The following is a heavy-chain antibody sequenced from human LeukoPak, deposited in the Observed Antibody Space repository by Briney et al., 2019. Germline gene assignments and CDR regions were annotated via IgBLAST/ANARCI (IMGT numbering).Heavy chain of an antibody. Sequence: ASVKVSCKASGYTFTGYYVHWVRQAPGQGLEWMGWINPNSGGTNYAQKFQGRVTMTRDTSISTAYMELSRLRSDDTAVYYCARGPEYYYDSSGLDYWGQGTLVTVSS. CDR2: INPNSGGT. J-gene: IGHJ4*02. CDR3: ARGPEYYYDSSGLDY. CDR1: GYTFTGYY. D-gene: IGHD3-22*01. V-gene: IGHV1-2*02.